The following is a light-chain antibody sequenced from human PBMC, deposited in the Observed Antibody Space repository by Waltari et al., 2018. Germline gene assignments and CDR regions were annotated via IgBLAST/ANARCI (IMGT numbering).Light chain of an antibody. Sequence: SVLTQPPSGSGTQGQRGNSPCSGSTSNNGEGHEVQWYQHLPGTAPKLLSYGNNTRPSGVPDRFSGSKSGTSASLAIAGLQADDEADYFCQSFDNMLSGGVVFGGGTKLAVL. CDR1: TSNNGEGHE. CDR2: GNN. V-gene: IGLV1-40*01. J-gene: IGLJ2*01. CDR3: QSFDNMLSGGVV.